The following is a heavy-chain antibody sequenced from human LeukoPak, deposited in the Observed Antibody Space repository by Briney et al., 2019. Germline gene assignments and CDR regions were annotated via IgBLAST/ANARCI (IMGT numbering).Heavy chain of an antibody. D-gene: IGHD3-10*01. CDR3: ARDGFGESMLYHY. Sequence: ASVKVSCKASGYTFTSYGISWVRQAPGQGLEWMGWISAYNGNTNYAQKLQGRVTMTTDTSTSTAYMELRRLGSDDAAVYCCARDGFGESMLYHYWGQGTLVTVSS. CDR2: ISAYNGNT. CDR1: GYTFTSYG. J-gene: IGHJ4*02. V-gene: IGHV1-18*01.